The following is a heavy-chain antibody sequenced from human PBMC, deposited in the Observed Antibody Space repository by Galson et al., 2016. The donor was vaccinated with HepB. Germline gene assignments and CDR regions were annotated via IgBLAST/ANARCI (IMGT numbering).Heavy chain of an antibody. D-gene: IGHD2-8*02. J-gene: IGHJ5*02. CDR1: GFAFSSHW. CDR3: ARDHSVEYATAYNWVDP. V-gene: IGHV3-74*01. Sequence: SLRLSCAASGFAFSSHWMHWVRQVPGKGLVWVSRVNSDGSTSDYADSVQGRFTTSRDNAKNTLYLQMNSLRADETAVYYCARDHSVEYATAYNWVDPWGQGALVTVSS. CDR2: VNSDGSTS.